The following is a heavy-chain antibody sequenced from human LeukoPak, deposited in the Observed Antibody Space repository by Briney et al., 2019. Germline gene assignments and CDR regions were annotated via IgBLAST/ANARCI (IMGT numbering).Heavy chain of an antibody. Sequence: ASVKVSCKASGGTFSSYAISWVRQAPGQGLEWMGWINPNSGGTYYTQKFQGRVTMTRDTSISTAYMELSSLRSDDTAVYYCARGGYSGTEKPNDYWGQGTLVTVSS. J-gene: IGHJ4*02. CDR2: INPNSGGT. D-gene: IGHD1-26*01. CDR1: GGTFSSYA. CDR3: ARGGYSGTEKPNDY. V-gene: IGHV1-2*02.